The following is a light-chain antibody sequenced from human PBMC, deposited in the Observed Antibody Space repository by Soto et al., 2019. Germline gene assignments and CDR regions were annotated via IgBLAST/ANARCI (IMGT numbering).Light chain of an antibody. CDR1: QSVSSN. Sequence: EIVMTQSPATLSVSPGERATLSCRASQSVSSNLAWYQQKPGQAPRLLIYGASTRATGIPARFSGSGSGTEFTLTISSPQSEDFAVYYCQPYNNWPPWTFGQGTKVEI. J-gene: IGKJ1*01. CDR3: QPYNNWPPWT. V-gene: IGKV3-15*01. CDR2: GAS.